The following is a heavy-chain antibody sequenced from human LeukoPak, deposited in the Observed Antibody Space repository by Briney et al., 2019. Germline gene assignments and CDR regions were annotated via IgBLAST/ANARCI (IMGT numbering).Heavy chain of an antibody. CDR2: IKQDGSEK. Sequence: PGGSLRLSCAASGFTFSSYWMSWVRQAPGKGLEWVANIKQDGSEKYYVDSVKGRFTISRDNAKNSLYLQMNSLRAEDTAVYYCAREDYDILTDQQGAFDIWGQGTMVTASS. J-gene: IGHJ3*02. V-gene: IGHV3-7*01. CDR1: GFTFSSYW. D-gene: IGHD3-9*01. CDR3: AREDYDILTDQQGAFDI.